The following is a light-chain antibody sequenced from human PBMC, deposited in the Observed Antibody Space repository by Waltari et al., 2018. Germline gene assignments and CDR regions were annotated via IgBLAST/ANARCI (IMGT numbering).Light chain of an antibody. Sequence: EIVLTQSPGTLSLSPGERATLPCRAIQSVRNSNLGWYQQNPGQAPRLLIYSASTRATGIPDRFSGSGSGMDFTLTISRLEPEDFAVYYCHHYGSSPPITFGGGTKVEIK. CDR2: SAS. V-gene: IGKV3-20*01. CDR3: HHYGSSPPIT. CDR1: QSVRNSN. J-gene: IGKJ4*01.